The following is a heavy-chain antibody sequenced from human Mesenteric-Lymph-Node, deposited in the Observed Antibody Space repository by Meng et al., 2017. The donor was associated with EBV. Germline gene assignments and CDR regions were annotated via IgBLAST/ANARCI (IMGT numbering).Heavy chain of an antibody. CDR3: ASSRPLAGNWNYHY. CDR2: TYYRSKWYN. J-gene: IGHJ4*02. D-gene: IGHD1-7*01. Sequence: QVQLQQSGPGLVKPSQTLSLTCAIPGDRVSSNSAAWNWIRQSPSRGLEWLGRTYYRSKWYNDYAVSVKSRITINPDTSKNQFSLQLNSVTPEDTAVYYCASSRPLAGNWNYHYWGQGTLVTVS. CDR1: GDRVSSNSAA. V-gene: IGHV6-1*01.